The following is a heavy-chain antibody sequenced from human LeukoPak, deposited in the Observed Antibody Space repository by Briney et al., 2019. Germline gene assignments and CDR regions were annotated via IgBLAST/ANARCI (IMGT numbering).Heavy chain of an antibody. CDR2: ISWNSGSI. Sequence: QSGRSLRLSCAASGFTFDDYAVHWVRQVPGKGLEWVSGISWNSGSIGYADSVKGRFTISRENAKNSLYLQMNSLRAEDMALYYCAKGGYCSGGSCGGAFDFWGQGTLVTVSS. V-gene: IGHV3-9*03. J-gene: IGHJ4*02. CDR1: GFTFDDYA. CDR3: AKGGYCSGGSCGGAFDF. D-gene: IGHD2-15*01.